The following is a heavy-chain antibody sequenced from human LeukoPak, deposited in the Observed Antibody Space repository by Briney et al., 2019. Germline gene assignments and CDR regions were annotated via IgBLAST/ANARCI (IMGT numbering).Heavy chain of an antibody. CDR3: ARGGGYRGYGQDY. CDR1: GFTFSSYA. Sequence: GGSLRLSCAASGFTFSSYAMHWVRQAPGKGLEYVSAISSNGDATYYANSVEGRFTISRDNSKNALYLQMGSLRVEDMAVYYCARGGGYRGYGQDYWGQGTLVTVSS. V-gene: IGHV3-64*01. CDR2: ISSNGDAT. J-gene: IGHJ4*02. D-gene: IGHD5-12*01.